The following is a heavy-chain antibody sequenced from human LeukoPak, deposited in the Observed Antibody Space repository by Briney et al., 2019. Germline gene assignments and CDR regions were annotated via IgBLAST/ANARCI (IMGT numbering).Heavy chain of an antibody. CDR1: RFIVSNNH. CDR3: AKGPRPGSSGYPNLDH. D-gene: IGHD3-22*01. J-gene: IGHJ4*02. CDR2: LYSDSST. Sequence: PGGSVRLSCSASRFIVSNNHMMCACPAPGEGLVCCSNLYSDSSTNYADSVKGRFTISRDTSKNTLYLQMNSLRVEDTAVYYCAKGPRPGSSGYPNLDHWGQGTLVTVSS. V-gene: IGHV3-53*01.